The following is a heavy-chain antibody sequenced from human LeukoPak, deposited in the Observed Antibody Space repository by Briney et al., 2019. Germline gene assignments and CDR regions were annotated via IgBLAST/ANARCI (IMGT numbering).Heavy chain of an antibody. Sequence: GGSLGLSCVASQLTFSSYAMSWVRRAPGKGLEWASTISDRGDNTHHADSVKGRFTISRDNSKNTLYLQMNSLRDEDTAVYYCAKDAVPAALGEYFFDYWGQGTRVTVSS. D-gene: IGHD2-2*01. CDR3: AKDAVPAALGEYFFDY. V-gene: IGHV3-23*01. CDR2: ISDRGDNT. CDR1: QLTFSSYA. J-gene: IGHJ4*02.